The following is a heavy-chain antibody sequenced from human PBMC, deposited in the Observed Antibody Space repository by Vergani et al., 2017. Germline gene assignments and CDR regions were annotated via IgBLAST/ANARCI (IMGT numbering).Heavy chain of an antibody. D-gene: IGHD2-2*01. J-gene: IGHJ5*02. CDR1: GYTFTSYD. CDR3: ARSPRYGSSTSRHCWFDP. Sequence: QVQLVQSGAEVKKPGASVKVSCKASGYTFTSYDINWVRQATGQGLEWMGWMNPNSGNTGYAQKFQGRVTMTRNTSISTAYMELSSLRSEDPAVYYCARSPRYGSSTSRHCWFDPWGQGTLVTVSS. CDR2: MNPNSGNT. V-gene: IGHV1-8*01.